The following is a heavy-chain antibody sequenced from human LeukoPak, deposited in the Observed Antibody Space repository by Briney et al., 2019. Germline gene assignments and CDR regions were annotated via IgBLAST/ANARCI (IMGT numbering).Heavy chain of an antibody. V-gene: IGHV1-8*03. J-gene: IGHJ6*03. CDR1: GYTFTSYY. D-gene: IGHD2-8*01. CDR3: ARSAPGPNYYYYYMDV. CDR2: MNPNSGNT. Sequence: ASVKVSCKASGYTFTSYYMHWVRQAPGQGLEWMGWMNPNSGNTGYAQKFQGRVTITRNTSISTAYMELSSLRSEDTAVYYCARSAPGPNYYYYYMDVWGKGTTVTVSS.